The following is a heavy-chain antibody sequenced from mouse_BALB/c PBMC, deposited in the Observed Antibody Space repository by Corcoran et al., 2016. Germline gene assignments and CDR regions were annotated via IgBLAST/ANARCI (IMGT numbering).Heavy chain of an antibody. Sequence: EVQLQQSGPELVKPGASVTISCKASGYSFTGYYMHWVKQSHVKSLEWIGRINPYNGATSYNQNFKDKASLTVDKSSSTAYMELHSLTSEDSAVYYCARLLRYWYFDVWGAGTTVTVSS. CDR1: GYSFTGYY. CDR2: INPYNGAT. D-gene: IGHD1-1*01. V-gene: IGHV1-26*01. J-gene: IGHJ1*01. CDR3: ARLLRYWYFDV.